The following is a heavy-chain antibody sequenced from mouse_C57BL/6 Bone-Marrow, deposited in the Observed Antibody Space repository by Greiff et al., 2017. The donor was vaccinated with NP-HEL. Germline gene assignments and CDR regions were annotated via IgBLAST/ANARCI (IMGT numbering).Heavy chain of an antibody. D-gene: IGHD3-1*01. Sequence: EVKLVESGGGLVQPGGSLKLSCAASGFTFRDYGMAWVRQAPRKGPEWVAFISNLAYSIYYADPVTGRFTISSENATNTLYLEMSSLRAEDTAMYYCARGHRSPRWYFDVWGTGTTVTVSS. J-gene: IGHJ1*03. V-gene: IGHV5-15*01. CDR3: ARGHRSPRWYFDV. CDR1: GFTFRDYG. CDR2: ISNLAYSI.